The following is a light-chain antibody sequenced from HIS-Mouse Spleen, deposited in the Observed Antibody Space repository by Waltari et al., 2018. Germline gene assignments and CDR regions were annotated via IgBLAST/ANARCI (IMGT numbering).Light chain of an antibody. J-gene: IGLJ2*01. V-gene: IGLV3-19*01. Sequence: SSELTQDPAVSVALGQTVRITCQGDSLRSYYASWYQQKPGQAPVLVIYRKNNRLSGIPDRFSGSSSGNTASLTITGAQAEDEADYYCNSRDSSGNHVVFGGGTKLTVL. CDR3: NSRDSSGNHVV. CDR2: RKN. CDR1: SLRSYY.